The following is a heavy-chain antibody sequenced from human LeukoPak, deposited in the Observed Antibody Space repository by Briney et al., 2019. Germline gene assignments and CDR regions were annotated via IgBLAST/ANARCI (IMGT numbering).Heavy chain of an antibody. J-gene: IGHJ4*02. CDR2: ISYDGSNK. CDR1: GFTFSSYA. CDR3: AREWWELPNYFDY. V-gene: IGHV3-30-3*01. D-gene: IGHD1-26*01. Sequence: GGSLRLSCAASGFTFSSYAMHWVRQAPGKGLEWVAVISYDGSNKYCADSVKGRFTISRDNSKNTLYLQMNSLRAEDTAVYYCAREWWELPNYFDYWGQGTLVTVSS.